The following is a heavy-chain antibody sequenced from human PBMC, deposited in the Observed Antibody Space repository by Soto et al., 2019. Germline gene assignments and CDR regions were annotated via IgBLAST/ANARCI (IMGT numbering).Heavy chain of an antibody. CDR3: ATRSPEFDY. Sequence: QVQLVQSGPEVKKPGASVKVSCKTSGYTFTNYGISWGRQAPGQGLEWMGWITTDKGKTTYAQKFQGRVTMTTDTPPSTAYMELRSLRSDDTEMYYCATRSPEFDYWGQGTLVTVSS. J-gene: IGHJ4*02. CDR1: GYTFTNYG. CDR2: ITTDKGKT. V-gene: IGHV1-18*01.